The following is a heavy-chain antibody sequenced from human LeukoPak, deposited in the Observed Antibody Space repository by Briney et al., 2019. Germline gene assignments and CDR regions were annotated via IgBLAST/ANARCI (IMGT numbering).Heavy chain of an antibody. V-gene: IGHV4-39*01. Sequence: SETLSLTCTVSGGSLSSSSYYWGWIRQPPGKGLEWIGSIYYSGSTYYNPSLKSRVTISVDTSKNQFSLKLSSVTAADTAVYYCARRLSMLTGYSRISYFDYWGQGTLVTVSS. CDR2: IYYSGST. D-gene: IGHD3-9*01. J-gene: IGHJ4*02. CDR1: GGSLSSSSYY. CDR3: ARRLSMLTGYSRISYFDY.